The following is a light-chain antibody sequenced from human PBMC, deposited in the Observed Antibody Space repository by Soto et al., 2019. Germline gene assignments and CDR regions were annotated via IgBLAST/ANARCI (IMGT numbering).Light chain of an antibody. V-gene: IGKV3-15*01. Sequence: EIMMTQSPATLSVSPGERATLSCRASQSVSSNLAWYQQKPGQAPRLLIYDASTRATGIPARFSGSGSGTEFTLTISSLQSEDFAVYYCQQYNKWPMYTFGQGTKLEIK. CDR3: QQYNKWPMYT. CDR2: DAS. J-gene: IGKJ2*01. CDR1: QSVSSN.